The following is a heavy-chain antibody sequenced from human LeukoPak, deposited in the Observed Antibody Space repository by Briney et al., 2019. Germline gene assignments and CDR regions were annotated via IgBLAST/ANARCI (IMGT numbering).Heavy chain of an antibody. Sequence: PGGSLRLSCAASGFIFSDYGMHWVRQAPGKGLEWVAVISYDGSNKYYADSVKGRFTISRDNSKNTLYLQMNSLRAEDTAVYYCAVHPHGQQLALGYFDYWGQGTLVTVSS. CDR1: GFIFSDYG. CDR2: ISYDGSNK. V-gene: IGHV3-30*03. J-gene: IGHJ4*02. CDR3: AVHPHGQQLALGYFDY. D-gene: IGHD6-13*01.